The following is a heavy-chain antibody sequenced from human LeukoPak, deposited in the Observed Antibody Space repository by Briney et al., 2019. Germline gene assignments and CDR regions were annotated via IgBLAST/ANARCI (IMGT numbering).Heavy chain of an antibody. Sequence: GGSLRLACAASGFTFSSYWMHWVRQAPGEGLGWVSRINSDGSSTSYADSVKGRFTISRDNDKNTLYLQMNSLRAEDTAVYYCATLFITTGYWGQGTLVTVSS. D-gene: IGHD3-22*01. CDR3: ATLFITTGY. CDR2: INSDGSST. J-gene: IGHJ4*02. CDR1: GFTFSSYW. V-gene: IGHV3-74*01.